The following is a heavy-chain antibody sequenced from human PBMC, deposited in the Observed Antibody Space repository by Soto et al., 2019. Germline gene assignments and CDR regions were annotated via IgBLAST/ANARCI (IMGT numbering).Heavy chain of an antibody. CDR2: ISYDGSNK. J-gene: IGHJ4*02. CDR1: GFTFSSYG. V-gene: IGHV3-30*18. Sequence: GGSLRLSCAASGFTFSSYGMHWVRQAPGKGLEWVAVISYDGSNKYYADSVKGRFTISRDNSKNTLYLQMNSLRAEDTAVYYCAKDGTVAGRGMDYYFDYWGQGTLVTVSS. CDR3: AKDGTVAGRGMDYYFDY. D-gene: IGHD6-19*01.